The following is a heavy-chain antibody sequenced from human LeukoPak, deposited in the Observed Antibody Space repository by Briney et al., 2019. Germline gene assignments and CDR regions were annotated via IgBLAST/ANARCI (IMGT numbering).Heavy chain of an antibody. CDR2: MNPNSGNT. Sequence: GASVKVSCTASGYTFTSYDINWVRQATGQGLEWMGWMNPNSGNTGYAQKFQGRVTMTRNTSISTAYMELSSLRSEDTAVYYCARDLRYNILTGYRSSFGFDPWGQGTLVTVSS. D-gene: IGHD3-9*01. CDR1: GYTFTSYD. V-gene: IGHV1-8*01. J-gene: IGHJ5*02. CDR3: ARDLRYNILTGYRSSFGFDP.